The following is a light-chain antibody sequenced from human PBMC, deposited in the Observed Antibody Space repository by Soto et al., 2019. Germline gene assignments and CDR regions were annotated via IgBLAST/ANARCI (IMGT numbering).Light chain of an antibody. J-gene: IGLJ2*01. V-gene: IGLV2-23*02. CDR1: SSDIGSYDF. Sequence: QSALTQPASVSGSPGQSITISCTGISSDIGSYDFVSWYQQHPGKAPKLMIYEVNKRPSGVSNRFSGSKSGNTASLTISGLQAEDEADYHCCSYAGSNTLVFGGGTMVTVL. CDR3: CSYAGSNTLV. CDR2: EVN.